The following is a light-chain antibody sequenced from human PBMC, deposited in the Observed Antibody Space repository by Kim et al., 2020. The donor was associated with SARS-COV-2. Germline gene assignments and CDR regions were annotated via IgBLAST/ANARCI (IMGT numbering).Light chain of an antibody. CDR3: QQSYSTPFT. J-gene: IGKJ4*01. CDR1: QSISSY. CDR2: AAS. V-gene: IGKV1-39*01. Sequence: DIQMTQSPSSLSASVGDRVTITCRASQSISSYLNWYQQKPGKAPKLLIYAASSLQSGVPSRFSGSGSGTDFTLTISSLQPKDFATYDCQQSYSTPFTFGGGTKVDIK.